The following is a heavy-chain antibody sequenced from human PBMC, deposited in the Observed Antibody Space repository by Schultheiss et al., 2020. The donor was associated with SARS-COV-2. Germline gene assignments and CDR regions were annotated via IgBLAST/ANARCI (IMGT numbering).Heavy chain of an antibody. Sequence: GGSLRLSCVGSEITLSTYAMSWVRQAPGKGLEWVSGISGSVTNTYYADSVKGRFTISRDNSKNTLYLQMDSLRAEDTALYYCATILRLGELSSFDYWGQGTLVTVSS. CDR1: EITLSTYA. CDR3: ATILRLGELSSFDY. V-gene: IGHV3-23*01. J-gene: IGHJ4*02. D-gene: IGHD3-16*02. CDR2: ISGSVTNT.